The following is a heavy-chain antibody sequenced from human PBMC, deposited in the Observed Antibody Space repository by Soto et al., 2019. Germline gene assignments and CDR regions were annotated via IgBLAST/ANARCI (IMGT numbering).Heavy chain of an antibody. D-gene: IGHD3-22*01. V-gene: IGHV1-3*01. J-gene: IGHJ3*02. CDR1: GYTFTSYA. Sequence: SVKVSCKASGYTFTSYARHWVRQAPGQRLEWMGWINAGNGNAKYSQKFQGRVTITRDTSASTAYMELSSLRSEDTALYYCARGHGTYYYDSSGYRDAFDIWGQGTMVTVSS. CDR2: INAGNGNA. CDR3: ARGHGTYYYDSSGYRDAFDI.